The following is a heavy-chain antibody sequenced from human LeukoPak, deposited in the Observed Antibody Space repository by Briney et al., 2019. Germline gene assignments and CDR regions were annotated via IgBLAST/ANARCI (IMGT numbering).Heavy chain of an antibody. D-gene: IGHD2/OR15-2a*01. CDR2: MNPNSGNT. Sequence: ASVKVSCKASGYTFTSYDINWVRQASGQGLEWMGWMNPNSGNTGYAQKFQGRVTITRNTSISTAYMELSSLRSEDTAVYYCARGFVVVLGRKNWFDLWGQGTLVTVSS. CDR3: ARGFVVVLGRKNWFDL. CDR1: GYTFTSYD. V-gene: IGHV1-8*03. J-gene: IGHJ5*02.